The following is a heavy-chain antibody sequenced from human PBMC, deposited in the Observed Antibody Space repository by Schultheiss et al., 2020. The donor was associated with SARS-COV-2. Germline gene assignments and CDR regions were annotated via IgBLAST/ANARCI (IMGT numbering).Heavy chain of an antibody. CDR1: GGSISSGDYY. V-gene: IGHV4-30-4*01. J-gene: IGHJ4*02. CDR2: IYYSGST. D-gene: IGHD3-3*01. CDR3: ARVSFGITIFGVVHRGPWD. Sequence: QTLSLTCTVSGGSISSGDYYWSWIRQPPGKGLEWIGYIYYSGSTYYNPSLKSRVTISVDTSKNQFSLKLSSVTAADTAVYYCARVSFGITIFGVVHRGPWDWGQGTLVTVSS.